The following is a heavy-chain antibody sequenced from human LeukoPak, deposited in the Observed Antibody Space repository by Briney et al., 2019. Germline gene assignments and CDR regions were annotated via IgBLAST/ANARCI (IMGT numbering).Heavy chain of an antibody. Sequence: ASVKVSCTASGFPLTAYYIHWVRQPPGQGLEWMGRIDPNGGGSKFAQRFRGRVTLTWDTSIATVYMHLRRLTSDDTAIYYCARDWWGPDRTPAANWFNPWGQGTLVTVPS. V-gene: IGHV1-2*06. CDR2: IDPNGGGS. CDR3: ARDWWGPDRTPAANWFNP. CDR1: GFPLTAYY. D-gene: IGHD2-21*02. J-gene: IGHJ5*02.